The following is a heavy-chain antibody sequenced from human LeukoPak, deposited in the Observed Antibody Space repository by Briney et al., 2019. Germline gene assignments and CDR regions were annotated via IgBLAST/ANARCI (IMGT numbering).Heavy chain of an antibody. CDR2: INNDGSNR. CDR1: GITFSDFW. CDR3: ARAIHLVGAFDI. D-gene: IGHD1-26*01. J-gene: IGHJ3*02. Sequence: PGGSLRLSCAASGITFSDFWMHWVRQAPGKGLVWVPRINNDGSNRGYVGSVKGRFTISRDNAKNTLYLQMNSLRAEDTAVYYCARAIHLVGAFDIWGQGTMVTVSS. V-gene: IGHV3-74*01.